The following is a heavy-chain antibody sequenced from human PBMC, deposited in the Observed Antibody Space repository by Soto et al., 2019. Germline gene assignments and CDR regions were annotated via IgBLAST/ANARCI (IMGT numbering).Heavy chain of an antibody. CDR1: GFTFRSYA. J-gene: IGHJ5*02. CDR3: AKAPGYSYGYSKFDP. D-gene: IGHD5-18*01. V-gene: IGHV3-23*01. Sequence: SGGSLRLSCATSGFTFRSYAMSWVRQAPGKGLEWVSAISGSGGSTYYADSVKGRFTISRDNSKNTLYLQMNSLRAEDTAVYYCAKAPGYSYGYSKFDPWGQGTLVTVSS. CDR2: ISGSGGST.